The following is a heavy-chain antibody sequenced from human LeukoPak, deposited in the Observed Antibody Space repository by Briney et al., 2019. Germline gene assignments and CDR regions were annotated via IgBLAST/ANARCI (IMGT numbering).Heavy chain of an antibody. D-gene: IGHD3-9*01. CDR3: AKHPTGYPLDYYYYYMGV. CDR2: ISGSGGST. CDR1: GFTFSSYA. Sequence: HPGGSLRLSCAASGFTFSSYAMSWVRQAPGKGLEWVSAISGSGGSTYYADSVKGRFTISRDNSKNTLYLQMNSLRAEDTAVYYCAKHPTGYPLDYYYYYMGVWGKGTTVTVSS. V-gene: IGHV3-23*01. J-gene: IGHJ6*03.